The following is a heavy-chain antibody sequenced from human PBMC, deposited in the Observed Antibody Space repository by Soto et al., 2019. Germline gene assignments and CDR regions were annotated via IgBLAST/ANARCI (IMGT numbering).Heavy chain of an antibody. Sequence: EVQLVESGGGLVQPGGSLRLSCAASGFTFSSYWMHWVRQAPGKGLVWVSSISTDASSTSYADPVKGRFTISRDNAKNTLYLQMNSVRAEDTAVYYGARWPNKSPQNWGQGTLVIVSP. CDR3: ARWPNKSPQN. J-gene: IGHJ1*01. CDR1: GFTFSSYW. V-gene: IGHV3-74*01. CDR2: ISTDASST.